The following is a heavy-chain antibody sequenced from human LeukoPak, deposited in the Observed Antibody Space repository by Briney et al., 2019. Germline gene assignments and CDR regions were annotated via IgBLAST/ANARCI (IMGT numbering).Heavy chain of an antibody. CDR2: INPSGGST. CDR1: GYTFTSYY. CDR3: ARVPSLEDTAMVLDY. D-gene: IGHD5-18*01. Sequence: ASVKVSCKASGYTFTSYYMHWVRQAPGQGLEWMGIINPSGGSTSYAQKFQGRVTMTRDMSTSTVYMELNSLRSEDTAVYYCARVPSLEDTAMVLDYWGQGTLVTVSS. V-gene: IGHV1-46*01. J-gene: IGHJ4*02.